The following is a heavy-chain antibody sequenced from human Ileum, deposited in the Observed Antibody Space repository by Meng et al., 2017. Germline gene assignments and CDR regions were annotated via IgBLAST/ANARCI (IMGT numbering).Heavy chain of an antibody. CDR1: GFTFSCYE. D-gene: IGHD1-26*01. CDR3: AREASLHVGL. CDR2: INCSGGTV. Sequence: GGSLRLSCAASGFTFSCYEMNWVRQPPGKGLEWVSYINCSGGTVFYADSVKGRFTISRDSAKNSLYLEMNSLRGEDTAVYYCAREASLHVGLWGQGTLVTVSS. J-gene: IGHJ4*02. V-gene: IGHV3-48*03.